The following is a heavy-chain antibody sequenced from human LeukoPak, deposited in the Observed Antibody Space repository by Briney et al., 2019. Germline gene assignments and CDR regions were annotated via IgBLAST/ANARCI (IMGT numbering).Heavy chain of an antibody. D-gene: IGHD6-6*01. J-gene: IGHJ4*02. CDR3: ARDGPRIAALGEDFDY. V-gene: IGHV1-46*01. CDR1: GYTFTSYY. CDR2: INPSGGST. Sequence: ASVKVSCKASGYTFTSYYMHWVRQAPGQGLEWMGIINPSGGSTSYAQKFQGRVTMTRDTSTSTVYMELSSLRSEDTAVYYCARDGPRIAALGEDFDYWGQGTLITVSS.